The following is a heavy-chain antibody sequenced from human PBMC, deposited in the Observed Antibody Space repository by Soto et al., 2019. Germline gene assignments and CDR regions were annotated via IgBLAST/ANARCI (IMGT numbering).Heavy chain of an antibody. CDR2: INSDGSST. D-gene: IGHD6-6*01. J-gene: IGHJ5*02. Sequence: EVQLVESGGGLVQPGGSLRLSCAASGFTFSSYWMHWVRQAPGKGLVWVSRINSDGSSTSYADSVKGRFTISRDNAKNTLYLQRNSLRAEDTAVYYCAKTGDSRSFAWFAPGAQGTLVTVSS. CDR1: GFTFSSYW. V-gene: IGHV3-74*01. CDR3: AKTGDSRSFAWFAP.